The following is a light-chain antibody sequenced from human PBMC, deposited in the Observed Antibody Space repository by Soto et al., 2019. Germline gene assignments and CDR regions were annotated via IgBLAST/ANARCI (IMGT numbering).Light chain of an antibody. CDR3: QQYNNWPPIT. Sequence: DIQLTQSPSFLSASVGDRVTITCRASQGISSYLAWYQQKPGKAPKLLIYTASTLHSGVPSRFSGGGSGTDFTLTISSLQSEDFAVYYCQQYNNWPPITFGQGTRLETK. CDR1: QGISSY. V-gene: IGKV1-9*01. J-gene: IGKJ5*01. CDR2: TAS.